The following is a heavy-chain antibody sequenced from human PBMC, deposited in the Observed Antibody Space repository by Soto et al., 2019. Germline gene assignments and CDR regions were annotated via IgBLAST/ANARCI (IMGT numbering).Heavy chain of an antibody. Sequence: QITLKESGPTLVKPTQTLPLTCTFSGFSLSTSGVGVGWIRQPPGKALEWLALIFWDDGKRYSPSLKRRLTITKDTPKNQVVLTMTNMDPVDTATHYCAHRHPDYGDYIGWFDPWGQGTLVTVSS. CDR2: IFWDDGK. J-gene: IGHJ5*02. V-gene: IGHV2-5*02. CDR3: AHRHPDYGDYIGWFDP. CDR1: GFSLSTSGVG. D-gene: IGHD4-17*01.